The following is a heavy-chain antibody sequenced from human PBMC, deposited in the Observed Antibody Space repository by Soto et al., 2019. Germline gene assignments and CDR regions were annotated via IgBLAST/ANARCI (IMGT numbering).Heavy chain of an antibody. D-gene: IGHD2-15*01. CDR2: IYYSGST. Sequence: QVQLQESGPGLVKPSETLSLTCTVSGGSISSYYWSWIRQPPGKGLEWIGYIYYSGSTNYNPSLTSRVTISVDTSKNQFSLKLSSVTAADTAVYYCARAGRYCSGGSCYTYYMDVWGKGTTVTVSS. V-gene: IGHV4-59*01. J-gene: IGHJ6*03. CDR3: ARAGRYCSGGSCYTYYMDV. CDR1: GGSISSYY.